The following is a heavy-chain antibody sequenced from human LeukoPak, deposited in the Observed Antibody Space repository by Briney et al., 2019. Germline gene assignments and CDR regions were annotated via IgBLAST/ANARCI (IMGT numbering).Heavy chain of an antibody. CDR2: VSYRGST. Sequence: SETLSLTCTVSGGSISSSAYFWAWLRQPPGKGPEWIGSVSYRGSTTYNPSPSLKSRVAISVDTSRNQFSLKLSSVTAADTAVYYCARETSGTSKIDSWGQGTLVTVSP. CDR1: GGSISSSAYF. V-gene: IGHV4-39*02. D-gene: IGHD3-10*01. CDR3: ARETSGTSKIDS. J-gene: IGHJ4*02.